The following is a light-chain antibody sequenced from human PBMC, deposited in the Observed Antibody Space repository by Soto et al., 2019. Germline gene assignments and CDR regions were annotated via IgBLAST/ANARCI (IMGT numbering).Light chain of an antibody. Sequence: EILLTQSPSTLSLSPGERATLSCRASQSVSSYLAWYQQKPGKAPRLLIYDASNRDTGIPARFSGSGSGTDFTLTISSLEPEDFAVYYCQQRSKCPVTFGPGTKVEIK. CDR1: QSVSSY. CDR3: QQRSKCPVT. J-gene: IGKJ3*01. V-gene: IGKV3-11*01. CDR2: DAS.